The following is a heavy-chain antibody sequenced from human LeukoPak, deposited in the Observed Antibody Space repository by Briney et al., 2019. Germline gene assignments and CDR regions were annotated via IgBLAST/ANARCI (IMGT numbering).Heavy chain of an antibody. V-gene: IGHV4-34*01. CDR3: ARISDLTYYYDSSGYHFDY. CDR1: GGSFSGYY. Sequence: PSETLSLTCAVYGGSFSGYYWSWIRQPPGKGLEWIGEINHSGSTNYNPSLKSRVTISVDTSKNQFSLKLSSVTAADTAVYYRARISDLTYYYDSSGYHFDYWGQGTLVTVSS. CDR2: INHSGST. J-gene: IGHJ4*02. D-gene: IGHD3-22*01.